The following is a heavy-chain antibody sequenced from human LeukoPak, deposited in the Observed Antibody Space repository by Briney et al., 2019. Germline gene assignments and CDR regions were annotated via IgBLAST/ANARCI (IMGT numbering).Heavy chain of an antibody. CDR1: GGSFSGYY. CDR2: INHSGST. D-gene: IGHD3-16*02. J-gene: IGHJ4*02. V-gene: IGHV4-34*01. CDR3: ARVYDYVWGSYRRDY. Sequence: SETLFLTCAVYGGSFSGYYWSWIRQPPGKGLEWIGEINHSGSTNYNPSLKSRVTISVDTSKNQFSLKLSSVTAADTAVYYCARVYDYVWGSYRRDYWGQGTLVTVSS.